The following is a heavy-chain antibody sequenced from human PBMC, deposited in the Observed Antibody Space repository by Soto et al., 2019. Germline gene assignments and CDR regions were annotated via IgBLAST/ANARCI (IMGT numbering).Heavy chain of an antibody. CDR1: RFIFSNYG. D-gene: IGHD3-10*01. CDR2: ISYDGSHE. CDR3: AKDPWFGELSGYFDS. Sequence: GGSLRLSCAASRFIFSNYGMHWVRQAPGKGLEWVAVISYDGSHEYYADSVKGRFTVSRDDSKNTLYLQMNSLRAEDTAVYYCAKDPWFGELSGYFDSWGQGTLVTVSS. V-gene: IGHV3-30*18. J-gene: IGHJ4*02.